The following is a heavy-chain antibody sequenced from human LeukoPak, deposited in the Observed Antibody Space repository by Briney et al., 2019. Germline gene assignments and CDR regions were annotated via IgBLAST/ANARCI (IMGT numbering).Heavy chain of an antibody. J-gene: IGHJ4*02. CDR1: GFTFSSYA. CDR2: ISGSGGST. CDR3: AKDHSTHTIFGVVATDFDY. Sequence: GGSLRLSCAASGFTFSSYAMSWVRQTPGKGLEWVSAISGSGGSTYYADSVKGRFTISRDNSENTLYLQMNSLRAEDTAVYYCAKDHSTHTIFGVVATDFDYWGQGTLVTVSS. D-gene: IGHD3-3*01. V-gene: IGHV3-23*01.